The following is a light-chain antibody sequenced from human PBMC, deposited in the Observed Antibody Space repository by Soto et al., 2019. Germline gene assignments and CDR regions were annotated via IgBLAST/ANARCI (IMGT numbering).Light chain of an antibody. J-gene: IGKJ1*01. CDR1: QSISSW. Sequence: DIQGTNSPSTLSASVGDRVTITCRASQSISSWLAWYQQKPGKAPKLLIYDASRLGSGVPSRFRGSGSGTEFTPTISSLQRDDFATNYCQQYDSYWWTLGQGTKVDIK. V-gene: IGKV1-5*01. CDR3: QQYDSYWWT. CDR2: DAS.